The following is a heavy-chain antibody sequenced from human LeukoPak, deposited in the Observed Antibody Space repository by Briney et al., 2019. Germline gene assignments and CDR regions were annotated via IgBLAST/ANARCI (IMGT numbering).Heavy chain of an antibody. J-gene: IGHJ5*02. CDR2: IYYSGST. D-gene: IGHD4-11*01. V-gene: IGHV4-31*03. Sequence: SETLSLTCTVSGGSISSGGYYWSWIRQHPGKGLEWIGYIYYSGSTYYNPSLKSRLTISVDTSKNHFSLKLDSVTAADTAVYYCARHPDYSRFDPWGLGTLVTVSS. CDR3: ARHPDYSRFDP. CDR1: GGSISSGGYY.